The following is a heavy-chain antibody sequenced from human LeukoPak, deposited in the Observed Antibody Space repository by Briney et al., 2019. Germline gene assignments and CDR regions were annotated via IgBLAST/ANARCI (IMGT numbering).Heavy chain of an antibody. CDR1: GYTFTGYY. D-gene: IGHD3-3*01. CDR2: INPNSGGT. J-gene: IGHJ5*02. CDR3: ARFGHITIFGVVRNWFDP. Sequence: GASVKVSCKAPGYTFTGYYMHWVRQAPGQGLEWMGWINPNSGGTNYAQKFQGRVTMTRDTSISTAYMELSRLRSDVTAVYYCARFGHITIFGVVRNWFDPWGQGTLVTVSS. V-gene: IGHV1-2*02.